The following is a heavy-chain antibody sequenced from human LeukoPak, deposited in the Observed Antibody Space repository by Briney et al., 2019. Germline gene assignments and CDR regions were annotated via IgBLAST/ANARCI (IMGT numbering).Heavy chain of an antibody. CDR1: GGTFSSYA. V-gene: IGHV1-69*05. J-gene: IGHJ3*02. CDR2: IIPIFGTA. Sequence: ASVKVSCKASGGTFSSYAISWVRQAPGQGLEWMGGIIPIFGTANYAQKFQGRVTITTDESTSTAYMELRSLRSEDTAVYYCAREDPNFDAFDIWGQGTMVTVSS. CDR3: AREDPNFDAFDI.